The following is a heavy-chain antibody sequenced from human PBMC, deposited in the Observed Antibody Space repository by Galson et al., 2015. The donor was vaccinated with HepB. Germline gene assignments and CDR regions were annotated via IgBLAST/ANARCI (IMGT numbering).Heavy chain of an antibody. D-gene: IGHD2-15*01. CDR3: ARGDCSGGSCHDLYYYYGMDV. Sequence: TLSLTCTVSGGSISSGSYYWSWIRQPAGKGLEWIGRIYTSGSTNYNPSLKSRVPISVDTSKNQFSLKLSSVTAADTAVYYCARGDCSGGSCHDLYYYYGMDVWGQGTTVTVSS. CDR2: IYTSGST. J-gene: IGHJ6*02. V-gene: IGHV4-61*02. CDR1: GGSISSGSYY.